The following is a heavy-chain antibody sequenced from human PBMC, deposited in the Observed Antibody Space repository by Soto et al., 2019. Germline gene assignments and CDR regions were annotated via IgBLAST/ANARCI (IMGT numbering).Heavy chain of an antibody. CDR2: ISGSGNII. Sequence: PGGSLRLSCVTSEFTFSTYEMNWVRQAPGKGLEWVSYISGSGNIIYYADSVKGRFTISRDNAKSSLSLQMDSLRAEDTAVYYCVRRYCSSTSCTFDYWGQGTLVTVSS. CDR3: VRRYCSSTSCTFDY. J-gene: IGHJ4*02. D-gene: IGHD2-2*01. V-gene: IGHV3-48*03. CDR1: EFTFSTYE.